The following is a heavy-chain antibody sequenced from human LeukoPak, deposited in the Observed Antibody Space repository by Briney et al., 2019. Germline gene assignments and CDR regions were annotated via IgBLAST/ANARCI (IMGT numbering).Heavy chain of an antibody. J-gene: IGHJ6*03. CDR2: ISPYHGNT. CDR1: GYTFLSFG. V-gene: IGHV1-18*01. D-gene: IGHD1-14*01. Sequence: ASVKASCKASGYTFLSFGMNWVRQAPGGGLEWMGWISPYHGNTNFAQSFKDRATMSTDTSASIAYMELKSLTSDDTAVYFCARDSEPRRYFHYCMDVWGKGTTVIISS. CDR3: ARDSEPRRYFHYCMDV.